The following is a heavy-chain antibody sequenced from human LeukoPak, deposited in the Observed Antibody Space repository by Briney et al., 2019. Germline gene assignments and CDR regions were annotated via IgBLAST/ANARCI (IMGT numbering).Heavy chain of an antibody. D-gene: IGHD6-19*01. CDR2: ISSTNGHT. J-gene: IGHJ5*02. Sequence: KPGGSLRLSCAASGFSFSFSNMNWVRQAPGKGLEWVSYISSTNGHTYYADSVNGRFTISRDTAKNSLYLQMNSLRVEDTAIYFCARDRDSSGLYGGADLWGQGVLVTVSA. CDR3: ARDRDSSGLYGGADL. V-gene: IGHV3-21*03. CDR1: GFSFSFSN.